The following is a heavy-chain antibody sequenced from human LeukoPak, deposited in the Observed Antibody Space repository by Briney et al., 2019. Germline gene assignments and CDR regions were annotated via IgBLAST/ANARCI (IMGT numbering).Heavy chain of an antibody. D-gene: IGHD3-22*01. V-gene: IGHV1-18*01. CDR1: GYTFTSYA. J-gene: IGHJ4*02. CDR2: ISAYNGNT. Sequence: APVKVSCKTSGYTFTSYAISWVRQAPGQGLEWMGWISAYNGNTNYAQKLQGRVTMTRDTSISTAYMELSRLRSDDTAVYYCAGDSSGYYYSLDYWGQGTLVTVSS. CDR3: AGDSSGYYYSLDY.